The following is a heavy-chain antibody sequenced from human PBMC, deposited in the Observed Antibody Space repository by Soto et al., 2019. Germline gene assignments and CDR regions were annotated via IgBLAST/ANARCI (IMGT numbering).Heavy chain of an antibody. CDR1: GDSVSSNSAA. V-gene: IGHV6-1*01. Sequence: SQTLSLTCVISGDSVSSNSAAWNWIRQSPSRGLEWLGRTYYRSKWYNDYAVSVKSRITINPDTSKSQFSLQLNSVTPEDTAVYYCARDRGDFWSGYYHDAFDIWGQGTMVTVSS. D-gene: IGHD3-3*01. CDR3: ARDRGDFWSGYYHDAFDI. CDR2: TYYRSKWYN. J-gene: IGHJ3*02.